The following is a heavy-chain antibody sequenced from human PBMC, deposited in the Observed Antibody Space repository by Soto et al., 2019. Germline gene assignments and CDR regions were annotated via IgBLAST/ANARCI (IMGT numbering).Heavy chain of an antibody. CDR3: VRAVGYCSSTSCYAGLSYYYGMDV. CDR2: IYYSGST. Sequence: SETLSLTYTVSGGSISRGRYYWCWIRLQPGKGLDWIGYIYYSGSTYYNPSLKSRVTISVDTSKNQFSLKLSSVTAADTAVYYCVRAVGYCSSTSCYAGLSYYYGMDVWGQGTTVT. CDR1: GGSISRGRYY. D-gene: IGHD2-2*01. J-gene: IGHJ6*02. V-gene: IGHV4-31*03.